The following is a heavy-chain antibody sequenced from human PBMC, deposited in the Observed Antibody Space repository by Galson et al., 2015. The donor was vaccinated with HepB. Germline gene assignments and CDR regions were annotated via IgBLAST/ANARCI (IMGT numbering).Heavy chain of an antibody. CDR3: AKDRRYYGSGRLKSKRYYYYGMDV. CDR1: GLTFSSSG. CDR2: ISYDGSNK. J-gene: IGHJ6*02. D-gene: IGHD3-10*01. Sequence: SLRLSCAASGLTFSSSGMHRVRQAPGKGLEWVAVISYDGSNKYYADSVKGRFTISRDNSKNTLYLQMNSLRAEDTAVYYCAKDRRYYGSGRLKSKRYYYYGMDVWGQGTTVTVSS. V-gene: IGHV3-30*18.